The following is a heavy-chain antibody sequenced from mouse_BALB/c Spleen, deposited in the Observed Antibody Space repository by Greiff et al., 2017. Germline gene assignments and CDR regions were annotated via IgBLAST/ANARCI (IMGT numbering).Heavy chain of an antibody. D-gene: IGHD4-1*01. CDR2: INSNGGST. J-gene: IGHJ4*01. CDR1: GFTFSSYG. CDR3: ARLANWYAMDY. Sequence: EVHLVESGGGLVQPGGSLKLSCAASGFTFSSYGMSWVRQTPDKRLELVATINSNGGSTYYPDSVKGRFTISRDNAKNTLYLQMSSLKSEDTAMYYCARLANWYAMDYWGQGTSVTVSS. V-gene: IGHV5-6-3*01.